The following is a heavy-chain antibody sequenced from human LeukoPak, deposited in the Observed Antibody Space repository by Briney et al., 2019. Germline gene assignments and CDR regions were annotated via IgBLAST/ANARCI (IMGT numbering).Heavy chain of an antibody. Sequence: GGSLRLSCVVSRFPFSIYEMNWVRQAPGKGLEWVSNIHSSGTVKYYSDSVRGRFSISRDNAKSSLYLQMNSLRVEDTAVYYCALLTVASDFDYWGQGALVTVSS. CDR1: RFPFSIYE. J-gene: IGHJ4*02. CDR3: ALLTVASDFDY. V-gene: IGHV3-48*03. CDR2: IHSSGTVK. D-gene: IGHD5-12*01.